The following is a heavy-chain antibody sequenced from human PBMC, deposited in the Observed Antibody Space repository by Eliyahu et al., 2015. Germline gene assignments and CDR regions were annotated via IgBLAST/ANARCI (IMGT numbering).Heavy chain of an antibody. D-gene: IGHD3-22*01. CDR2: ISGSGGHT. CDR1: GFXFSNYA. J-gene: IGHJ5*02. CDR3: AKVADSSGYYWLDP. V-gene: IGHV3-23*01. Sequence: EVQLLESGGGLVQPGGSLRLSCAASGFXFSNYAMNWVRQAPGEGLEWVSGISGSGGHTYYADSVKGRFTISRDNSKNTLYLQMNSLRAEDTAIYYCAKVADSSGYYWLDPWGQGTLVTVSS.